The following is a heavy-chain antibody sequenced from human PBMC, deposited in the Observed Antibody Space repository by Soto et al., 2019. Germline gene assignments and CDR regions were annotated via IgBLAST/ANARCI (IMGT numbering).Heavy chain of an antibody. Sequence: GPSVKVSCKASGYTFTSYYMHWVRQAPGQGLEWMGIINPSGGSTSYAQKFQGRVAMTRDTSTSTVYMELSSLRSEDTAVYYCARDAKKYYDYIWGSYRPYYFDYWGQGTLVTVSS. J-gene: IGHJ4*02. CDR1: GYTFTSYY. CDR2: INPSGGST. V-gene: IGHV1-46*03. CDR3: ARDAKKYYDYIWGSYRPYYFDY. D-gene: IGHD3-16*02.